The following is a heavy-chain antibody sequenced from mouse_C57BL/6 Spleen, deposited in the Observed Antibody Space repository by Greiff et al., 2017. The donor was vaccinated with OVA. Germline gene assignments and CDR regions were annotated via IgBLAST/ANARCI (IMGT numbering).Heavy chain of an antibody. J-gene: IGHJ4*01. V-gene: IGHV1-26*01. D-gene: IGHD2-12*01. CDR2: INPNNGGT. Sequence: EVQLQQSGPELVKPGASVKISCTASGYTFTDYYMNWVKQSPGKGLEWIGDINPNNGGTSYNQKFKGKATLTVDKSSSTAYMELRSLTSEDSAVYYCARVLLLYYAMDYWGQGTSVTVSS. CDR3: ARVLLLYYAMDY. CDR1: GYTFTDYY.